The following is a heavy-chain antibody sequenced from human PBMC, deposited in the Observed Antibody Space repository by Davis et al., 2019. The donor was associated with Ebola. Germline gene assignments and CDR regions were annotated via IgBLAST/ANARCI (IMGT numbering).Heavy chain of an antibody. CDR2: IYHSGST. V-gene: IGHV4-4*02. J-gene: IGHJ6*02. CDR3: ARDTCRVAATKKPYYYYGMDV. D-gene: IGHD2-15*01. Sequence: SLRLSCALSGGSLSSSNWWSWVRQPPGKGLEWIGDIYHSGSTNYNPSLKSRVTISVDQSKNQFSLKLSSVTAEDTGVYYCARDTCRVAATKKPYYYYGMDVWGQGTTVTVSS. CDR1: GGSLSSSNW.